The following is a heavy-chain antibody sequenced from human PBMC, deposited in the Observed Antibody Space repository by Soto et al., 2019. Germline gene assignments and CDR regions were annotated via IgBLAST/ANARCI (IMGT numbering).Heavy chain of an antibody. Sequence: ASAKVSCKASGYTFIDYYMHWVRQAPGQGLEWMAWINPSSGDTGYAEKFQGRVAMTRDTSIRRSYMELNRPTSDDTAVYYCASDEVEDSSSGAPLLYVMDVWGQGTTVTVSS. CDR2: INPSSGDT. CDR1: GYTFIDYY. J-gene: IGHJ6*02. V-gene: IGHV1-2*02. CDR3: ASDEVEDSSSGAPLLYVMDV. D-gene: IGHD6-6*01.